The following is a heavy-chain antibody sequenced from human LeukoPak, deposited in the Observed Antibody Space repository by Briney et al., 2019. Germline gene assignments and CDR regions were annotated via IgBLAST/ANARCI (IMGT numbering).Heavy chain of an antibody. Sequence: SETLSLTCTVSGFSLYTFHWGRIPQPPGKGLEGIGYTYYTGSTNYKHSLDRLTTISVNTSNNPYFQVLRPVTDADAAVYYAGRQDNRRLVYWGQRILVTVSS. D-gene: IGHD5-24*01. CDR3: GRQDNRRLVY. V-gene: IGHV4-59*08. CDR2: TYYTGST. CDR1: GFSLYTFH. J-gene: IGHJ4*02.